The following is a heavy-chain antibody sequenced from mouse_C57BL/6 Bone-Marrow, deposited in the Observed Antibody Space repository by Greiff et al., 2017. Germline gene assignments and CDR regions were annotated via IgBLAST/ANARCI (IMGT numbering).Heavy chain of an antibody. CDR1: GYTFTDYY. CDR3: ARSYYYGSSYWYFDV. J-gene: IGHJ1*03. Sequence: VQLVESGAELVRPGASVKLSCKASGYTFTDYYINWVKQRPGQGLEWIARIYPGSGNTYYNEKFKGKATLTAEKSSSTAYMQLSSLTSEDSAVYFCARSYYYGSSYWYFDVWGTGTTVTVSS. V-gene: IGHV1-76*01. CDR2: IYPGSGNT. D-gene: IGHD1-1*01.